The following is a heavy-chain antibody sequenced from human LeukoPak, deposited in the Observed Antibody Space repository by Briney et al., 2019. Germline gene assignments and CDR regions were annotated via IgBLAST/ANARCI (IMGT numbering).Heavy chain of an antibody. Sequence: SVKVSCKASGGTFSSYAINWVRQAPGQGLKWMGGIIPIFGTANYAQKFQGRVTITADEYTSTAYMELSSLRSEDTAVYYCARDNSVRDEAWWFNPWGQGTLVTVSS. CDR1: GGTFSSYA. CDR3: ARDNSVRDEAWWFNP. CDR2: IIPIFGTA. J-gene: IGHJ5*02. D-gene: IGHD5-24*01. V-gene: IGHV1-69*01.